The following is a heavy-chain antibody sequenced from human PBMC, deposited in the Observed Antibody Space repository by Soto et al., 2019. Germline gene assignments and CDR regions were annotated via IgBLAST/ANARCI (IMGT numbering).Heavy chain of an antibody. D-gene: IGHD6-19*01. Sequence: VKVSCKASGYTFTGYAIHWVRQAHGQRLEWMGWINAGNGNTKYSQKFQGRVTITRDTSASTAYMKLSSLRSEDTAVYYCARAVAVPADFDYWGQGTLVTVSS. CDR1: GYTFTGYA. CDR2: INAGNGNT. CDR3: ARAVAVPADFDY. J-gene: IGHJ4*02. V-gene: IGHV1-3*01.